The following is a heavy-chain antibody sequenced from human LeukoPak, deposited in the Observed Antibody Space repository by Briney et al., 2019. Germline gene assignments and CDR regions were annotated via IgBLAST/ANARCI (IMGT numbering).Heavy chain of an antibody. J-gene: IGHJ4*02. D-gene: IGHD3-10*01. Sequence: ASVKVSCKASGYTFTGYYMHWVRQAPGQGLEWMGWINPNSGGTNYAQKFQGRVTMTRDTSISTAYMELRSLRSDDTAVYYCARDYASGGWYSDYWGQGTLVTVSS. V-gene: IGHV1-2*02. CDR3: ARDYASGGWYSDY. CDR2: INPNSGGT. CDR1: GYTFTGYY.